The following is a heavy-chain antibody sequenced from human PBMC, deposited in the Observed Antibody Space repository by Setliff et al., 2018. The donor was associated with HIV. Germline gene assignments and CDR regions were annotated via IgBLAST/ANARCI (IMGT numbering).Heavy chain of an antibody. CDR1: GGTFSNYG. CDR2: IIPILGIP. CDR3: ALDLPGPAITSGWMKNWFDP. J-gene: IGHJ5*02. Sequence: SVKVSCKASGGTFSNYGMSWVRQAPGQGLEWMGRIIPILGIPNYAQNFQGRLTISADKSTRTAYLELSGLRSEDTALYYCALDLPGPAITSGWMKNWFDPWGQGTLVTVSS. D-gene: IGHD6-19*01. V-gene: IGHV1-69*04.